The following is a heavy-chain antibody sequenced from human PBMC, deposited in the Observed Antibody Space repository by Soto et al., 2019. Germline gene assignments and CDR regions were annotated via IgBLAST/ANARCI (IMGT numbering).Heavy chain of an antibody. V-gene: IGHV1-69*13. D-gene: IGHD3-16*01. CDR2: IIPIFGTA. CDR3: ARGGFCLCYFDY. Sequence: SVKVSCKSSGGTFSSYAISWVRQAPGQGLEWMGGIIPIFGTANYAQKFQGRVTITADESTSTDYMELSSLRSEDTAVYYCARGGFCLCYFDYWGQGTLVTVSS. J-gene: IGHJ4*03. CDR1: GGTFSSYA.